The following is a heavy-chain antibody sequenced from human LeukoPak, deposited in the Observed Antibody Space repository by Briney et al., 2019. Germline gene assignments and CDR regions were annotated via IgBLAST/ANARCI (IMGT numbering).Heavy chain of an antibody. J-gene: IGHJ4*02. D-gene: IGHD3-3*01. Sequence: PGGSLRLSCAASGFTFSSYWMSWVRQAPGKGLEWVANIKQDGSEKYYVDSVKGRFTISRDNAKNSLYLQMNSLRAEDTAVYYCAQYYDFWSDSSFDHWGQGTLVTVSS. CDR1: GFTFSSYW. V-gene: IGHV3-7*01. CDR3: AQYYDFWSDSSFDH. CDR2: IKQDGSEK.